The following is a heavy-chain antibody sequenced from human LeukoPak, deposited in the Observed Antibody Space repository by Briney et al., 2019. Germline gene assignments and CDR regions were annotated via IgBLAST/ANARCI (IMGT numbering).Heavy chain of an antibody. CDR3: AAAGGDSGGSDAFDI. D-gene: IGHD2-21*02. CDR1: GFTFTSST. J-gene: IGHJ3*02. CDR2: IVVGSGKT. Sequence: SVKVSCKASGFTFTSSTMQWVRQARGQRLEWIGWIVVGSGKTNYAQKFQGRLRVTITRDMSTSTAYMELDGLRSEDTAVYYCAAAGGDSGGSDAFDIWGQGAMVTVSS. V-gene: IGHV1-58*02.